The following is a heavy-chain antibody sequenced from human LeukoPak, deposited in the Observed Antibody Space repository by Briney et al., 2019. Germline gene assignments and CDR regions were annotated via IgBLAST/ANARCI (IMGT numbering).Heavy chain of an antibody. V-gene: IGHV5-51*01. CDR1: GYSFTSYW. CDR2: IYPGDSDT. D-gene: IGHD1-26*01. J-gene: IGHJ4*02. CDR3: ARLVSGRYYLDY. Sequence: GGSLKIFCRGSGYSFTSYWIGWGRQMPGEGLELMGIIYPGDSDTRYSPSFQGQAAISADKTISTAYLQWSRLKAPDTAMYYCARLVSGRYYLDYWGQGTLVTVSS.